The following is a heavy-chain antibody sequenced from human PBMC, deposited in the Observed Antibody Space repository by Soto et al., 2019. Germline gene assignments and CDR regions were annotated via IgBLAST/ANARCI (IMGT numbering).Heavy chain of an antibody. V-gene: IGHV3-11*01. J-gene: IGHJ4*02. CDR3: AKMSSENYYDPVFS. Sequence: QVQLVESGGGLVKTSGSLRIACAASGFTFSDYYMSWVRQAPGKGLEWVSYISSSGNTIYYADSVKGRFTISRDNAKNSEYLQMNSMRAEDTALYFCAKMSSENYYDPVFSWGQGTLVTVSS. D-gene: IGHD3-22*01. CDR1: GFTFSDYY. CDR2: ISSSGNTI.